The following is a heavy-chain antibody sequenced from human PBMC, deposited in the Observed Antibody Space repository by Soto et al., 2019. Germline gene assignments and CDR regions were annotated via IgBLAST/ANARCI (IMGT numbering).Heavy chain of an antibody. J-gene: IGHJ3*02. CDR3: AAYVDWCDAFDI. CDR1: GFTFSSYW. Sequence: EVQLVESGGGLVQPGGSLRLSCAASGFTFSSYWMSWVRQAPGKGLEWVANIKQDGSEKYYVDSVKGRFTISRDNAKNSLYLKMHGLRAEDTAVYYCAAYVDWCDAFDIWGQGTMVTVSS. D-gene: IGHD3-9*01. V-gene: IGHV3-7*02. CDR2: IKQDGSEK.